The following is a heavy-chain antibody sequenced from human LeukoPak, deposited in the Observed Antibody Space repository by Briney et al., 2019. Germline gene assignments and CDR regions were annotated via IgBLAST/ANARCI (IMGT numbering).Heavy chain of an antibody. V-gene: IGHV4-39*07. D-gene: IGHD6-6*01. CDR1: GGSISSSSYY. CDR2: IYYSGST. Sequence: PSETLSLTCTVSGGSISSSSYYWGWIRQPPGKGLEWIGSIYYSGSTYYNPSLKSRVTISVDTSKNQFSLKLSSVTAADTAVYYCARKYSSSSRRYPFDYWGQGTLVTVSS. J-gene: IGHJ4*02. CDR3: ARKYSSSSRRYPFDY.